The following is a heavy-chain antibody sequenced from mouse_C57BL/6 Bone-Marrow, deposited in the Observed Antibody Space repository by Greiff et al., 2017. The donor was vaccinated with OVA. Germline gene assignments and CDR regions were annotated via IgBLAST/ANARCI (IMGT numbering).Heavy chain of an antibody. J-gene: IGHJ1*03. CDR2: IRNKANNHAT. CDR1: GFTFSDAW. D-gene: IGHD1-1*01. V-gene: IGHV6-6*01. CDR3: TKFYYYGSSWYFDV. Sequence: EVKLMESGGGLVQPGGSMKLSCAASGFTFSDAWMDWVRQSPEKGLEWVAEIRNKANNHATYYAESVKGRFTISRDDSKSSVYLQMNSLRAEDTGIYYCTKFYYYGSSWYFDVWGTGTTVTVSS.